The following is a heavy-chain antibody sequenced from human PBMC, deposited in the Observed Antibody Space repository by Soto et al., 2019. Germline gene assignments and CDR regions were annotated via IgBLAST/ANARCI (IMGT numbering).Heavy chain of an antibody. V-gene: IGHV1-69*13. CDR1: GGTFSSYA. CDR3: ARDKRELLPPFDAFDI. J-gene: IGHJ3*02. D-gene: IGHD1-26*01. CDR2: IIPIFGTA. Sequence: SVKVSCKASGGTFSSYAISWVRQAPGQGLEWMGGIIPIFGTANYAQKFQGRVTITADESTSTAYMELSSLRSEDTAVYYCARDKRELLPPFDAFDIWGQGTMVTVSS.